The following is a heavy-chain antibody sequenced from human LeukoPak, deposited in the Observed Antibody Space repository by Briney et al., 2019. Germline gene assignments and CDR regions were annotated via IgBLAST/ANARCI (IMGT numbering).Heavy chain of an antibody. Sequence: ASVKVSCKASGYTFTGYYMHWVRQAPGQGLEWMGWINPNSGGTNYAQKFQGRVTMTRDTSISTAYMELSRLRSDDTAVYYCARDLGYSDAFDIWGQGTMVTVSP. CDR2: INPNSGGT. CDR3: ARDLGYSDAFDI. D-gene: IGHD6-13*01. J-gene: IGHJ3*02. CDR1: GYTFTGYY. V-gene: IGHV1-2*02.